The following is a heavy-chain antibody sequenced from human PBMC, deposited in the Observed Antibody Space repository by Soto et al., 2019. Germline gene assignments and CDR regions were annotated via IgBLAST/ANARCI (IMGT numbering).Heavy chain of an antibody. CDR2: ISYDGSNK. J-gene: IGHJ4*02. V-gene: IGHV3-30-3*01. CDR3: AREYPRKAYFDY. D-gene: IGHD2-2*02. CDR1: GFTFSSYA. Sequence: PGGSLRLSCAASGFTFSSYAMHWVRQAPGKGLEWVAVISYDGSNKYYADSVKGRFTISRDNSKNTLYPQMNSLRAEDTAVYYCAREYPRKAYFDYWGQGTLVTVSS.